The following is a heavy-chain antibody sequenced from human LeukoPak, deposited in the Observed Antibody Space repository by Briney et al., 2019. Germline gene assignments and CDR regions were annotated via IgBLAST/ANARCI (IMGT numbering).Heavy chain of an antibody. D-gene: IGHD3-9*01. CDR3: AKEVGDNFTGFDNWLDP. CDR2: IYYSGST. J-gene: IGHJ5*02. V-gene: IGHV4-59*12. CDR1: GDSISSYY. Sequence: SETLSLTCDVSGDSISSYYWTWIRQPPGKGLEWIGYIYYSGSTNYNPSLKSRVTISVDTSKNQFSLKLSSVTAAETAVYYCAKEVGDNFTGFDNWLDPWGQGTLVTVSS.